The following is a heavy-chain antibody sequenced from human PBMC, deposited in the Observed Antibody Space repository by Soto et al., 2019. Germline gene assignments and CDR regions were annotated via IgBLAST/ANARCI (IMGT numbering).Heavy chain of an antibody. J-gene: IGHJ4*02. CDR1: GESISSGGYY. CDR2: IYDSESA. Sequence: QVQLQESGPGLVKASQTLSLICSVSGESISSGGYYWSWIRHHPGKGLEWIGYIYDSESAYYNPCLNSRVTLSMDTSKNQLAMKLSSVTAADTAVYYCAGASSSSSAADYWGQGTLITVSS. CDR3: AGASSSSSAADY. V-gene: IGHV4-31*03. D-gene: IGHD6-6*01.